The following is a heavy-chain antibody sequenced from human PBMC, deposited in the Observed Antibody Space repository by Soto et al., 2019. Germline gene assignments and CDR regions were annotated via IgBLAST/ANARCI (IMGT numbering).Heavy chain of an antibody. V-gene: IGHV3-30-3*01. J-gene: IGHJ6*02. CDR1: GFTFDSYP. Sequence: QVQLVESGGGVVQPGRSLRLSCAVSGFTFDSYPMHWVRQAPGKGLEWVAVVSYDGTTEYYADSVKGRFTISRDNSKSTLSLQINSLRADDAAVYYCTRAEYSSSWSPYYYDGGMDVWGQGTTVNVSS. CDR3: TRAEYSSSWSPYYYDGGMDV. D-gene: IGHD6-13*01. CDR2: VSYDGTTE.